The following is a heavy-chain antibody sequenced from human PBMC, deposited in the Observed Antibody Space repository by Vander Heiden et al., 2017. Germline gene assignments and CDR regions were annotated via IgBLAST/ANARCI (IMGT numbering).Heavy chain of an antibody. CDR2: ISSSSSYI. J-gene: IGHJ5*02. CDR3: ARDLAGAGTVDWFDP. CDR1: GFTFSSYS. V-gene: IGHV3-21*01. D-gene: IGHD6-19*01. Sequence: EVQLVESGGGLVKPGGSLRLSCAASGFTFSSYSMNWVRQAPGKGLEWVSSISSSSSYIYYADSVKGRFTISRDNAKNSLYLQMNSLRAEDTAVYYCARDLAGAGTVDWFDPWGQGTLVTVSS.